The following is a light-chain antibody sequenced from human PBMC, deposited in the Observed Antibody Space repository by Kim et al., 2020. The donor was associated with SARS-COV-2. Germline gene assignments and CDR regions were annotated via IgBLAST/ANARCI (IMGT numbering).Light chain of an antibody. V-gene: IGLV3-19*01. Sequence: LGQAVRITCQGDSLRRFYASWYQQRQGQAPRLVIYGKNSRPSGIPDRFSGSTSGNTAVLTITGAQAEDEADYYCNSRDSSDNHRDVFGAGTKVTVL. CDR3: NSRDSSDNHRDV. CDR2: GKN. CDR1: SLRRFY. J-gene: IGLJ1*01.